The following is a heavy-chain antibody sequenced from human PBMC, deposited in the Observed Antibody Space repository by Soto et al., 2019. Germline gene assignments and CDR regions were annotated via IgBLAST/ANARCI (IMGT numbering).Heavy chain of an antibody. CDR3: ARGWNDELHDS. V-gene: IGHV4-59*01. CDR2: IYYTGST. Sequence: QVQLQESGPGLVKPSETLSLTCTVSGGSISSYHWSWIRQPPGKGLEWIGHIYYTGSTNYNPSLKSRVTISVDTSKNQFSLKLSSVSAADTAVYYCARGWNDELHDSWGQGTLVTVSS. D-gene: IGHD1-1*01. CDR1: GGSISSYH. J-gene: IGHJ4*02.